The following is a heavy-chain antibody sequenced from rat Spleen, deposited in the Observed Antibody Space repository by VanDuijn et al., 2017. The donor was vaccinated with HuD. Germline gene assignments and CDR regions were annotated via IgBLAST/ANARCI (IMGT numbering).Heavy chain of an antibody. CDR2: ISYEGSGT. CDR1: GFIFNNYW. V-gene: IGHV5-22*01. D-gene: IGHD4-4*01. CDR3: TRRGYLSDWYFDF. Sequence: EVQLVESGGGLVQPGRSLKLSCEASGFIFNNYWMTWIRQAPKKGLEWVASISYEGSGTYYRDSVKGRFTISRDNARSTLNLHMDSLRSEDTAIYYCTRRGYLSDWYFDFWGPGTMVTVSS. J-gene: IGHJ1*01.